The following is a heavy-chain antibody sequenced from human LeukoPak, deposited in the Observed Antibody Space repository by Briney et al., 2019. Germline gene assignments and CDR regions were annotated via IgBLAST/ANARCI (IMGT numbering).Heavy chain of an antibody. V-gene: IGHV1-2*02. CDR3: ARAEEFIDLFDY. CDR2: INPNSGGT. CDR1: GYTFTGYY. J-gene: IGHJ4*02. D-gene: IGHD3-10*01. Sequence: ASVKVSCKASGYTFTGYYMHWVRQAPGQGLEWMGWINPNSGGTNYAQKFQGRVTMTRDTSISTAYMELSRLRSDDTAVYYCARAEEFIDLFDYWGQGTLVTVSS.